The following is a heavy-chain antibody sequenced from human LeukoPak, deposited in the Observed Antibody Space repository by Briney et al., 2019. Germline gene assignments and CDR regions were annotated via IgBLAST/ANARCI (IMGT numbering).Heavy chain of an antibody. CDR2: MNPNSGGT. J-gene: IGHJ4*02. Sequence: ASVKVSCKGSGYTLTGHPMHWVRQAPGQGLGWMGWMNPNSGGTKYTRKFQGRVTMTRDTSISTAYMELSRLTSDDTAMYYCARDKLGLGELSLYDVWGQGTQVTVSS. CDR3: ARDKLGLGELSLYDV. D-gene: IGHD3-16*02. V-gene: IGHV1-2*02. CDR1: GYTLTGHP.